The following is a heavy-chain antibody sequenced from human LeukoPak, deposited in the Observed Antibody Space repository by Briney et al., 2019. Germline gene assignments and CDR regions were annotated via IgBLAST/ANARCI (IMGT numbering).Heavy chain of an antibody. V-gene: IGHV1-69*04. Sequence: GASVKVSCTAFGSTVNIYHALIWARQAPGEGLQWMARIIPFRGVVNYAQNFQGRVSFSADMYTTNMYMQRHSLRRDDMAFYYCSTCGHDYDWFGPWGQGTLVTVSS. CDR1: GSTVNIYHA. CDR3: STCGHDYDWFGP. J-gene: IGHJ5*02. CDR2: IIPFRGVV. D-gene: IGHD5-12*01.